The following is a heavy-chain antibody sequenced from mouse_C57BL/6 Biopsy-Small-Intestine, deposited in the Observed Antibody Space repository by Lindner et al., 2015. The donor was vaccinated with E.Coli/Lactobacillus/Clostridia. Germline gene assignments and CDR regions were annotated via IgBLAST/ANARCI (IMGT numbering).Heavy chain of an antibody. Sequence: VQLQESGPGMVKPSQSLSLTCTVTGYSITSGYDWHWIRHFPGNKLEWMGYISYSGSTNYNPSLKSRISITHDTSKNHFFLKLNSVTTEDTATYYCARGGHYGSSYNYAMDYWGQGTSVTVSS. V-gene: IGHV3-1*01. CDR3: ARGGHYGSSYNYAMDY. D-gene: IGHD1-1*01. CDR2: ISYSGST. CDR1: GYSITSGYD. J-gene: IGHJ4*01.